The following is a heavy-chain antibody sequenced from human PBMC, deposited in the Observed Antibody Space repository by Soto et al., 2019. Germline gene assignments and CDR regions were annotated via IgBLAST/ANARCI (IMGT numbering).Heavy chain of an antibody. CDR1: GFTFSSYA. D-gene: IGHD3-3*01. CDR3: AKQNMIFGVVIAFYYYGMDV. Sequence: PGGSLRLSCAASGFTFSSYAMSWVRQAPGKGLEWVSAISGSGGSTYDADSVKGRFTISRDNSKNTLYLQMNSLRAEDTAVYYCAKQNMIFGVVIAFYYYGMDVWGQGTTVTVSS. J-gene: IGHJ6*02. V-gene: IGHV3-23*01. CDR2: ISGSGGST.